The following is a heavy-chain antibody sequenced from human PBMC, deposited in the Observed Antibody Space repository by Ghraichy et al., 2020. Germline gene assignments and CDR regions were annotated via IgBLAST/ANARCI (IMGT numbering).Heavy chain of an antibody. Sequence: LTCVASEFTFSSYDMHWVRQAPGKGLEWVALISYDGSNKYYADSVKGRFTISRDNSKNTLYLQMNSLRTEDTAVFYCAKEPSTSTPFDYWGQGTLVTVSS. J-gene: IGHJ4*02. CDR2: ISYDGSNK. CDR1: EFTFSSYD. D-gene: IGHD2-2*01. V-gene: IGHV3-30*18. CDR3: AKEPSTSTPFDY.